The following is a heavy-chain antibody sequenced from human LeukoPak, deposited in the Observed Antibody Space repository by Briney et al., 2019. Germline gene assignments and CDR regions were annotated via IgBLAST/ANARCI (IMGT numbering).Heavy chain of an antibody. CDR3: AMGGYRSEQSDFDY. V-gene: IGHV3-66*01. J-gene: IGHJ4*02. CDR1: GFAVSSNY. Sequence: PGGSLRLSCAASGFAVSSNYMSWVRQAPGKGLEWVSVIYSGGSTYYADSMKGRFTISRDTSKNTLYLQMNSLTAADTAVYYCAMGGYRSEQSDFDYWGQGTLGTVSS. CDR2: IYSGGST. D-gene: IGHD5-18*01.